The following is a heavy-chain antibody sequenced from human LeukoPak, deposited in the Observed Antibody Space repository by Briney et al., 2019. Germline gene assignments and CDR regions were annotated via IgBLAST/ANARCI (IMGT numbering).Heavy chain of an antibody. J-gene: IGHJ3*02. V-gene: IGHV1-69*05. Sequence: GASVKVSCKASGGTFSSYAISWVRQAPGQGLEWMGGIIPIFGTANYAQKFQGRVTITTDESTSTAYMELSSLRSEDTAVYYCARVAYYYDSSGYAFDIWGQGTMVTVSS. D-gene: IGHD3-22*01. CDR3: ARVAYYYDSSGYAFDI. CDR2: IIPIFGTA. CDR1: GGTFSSYA.